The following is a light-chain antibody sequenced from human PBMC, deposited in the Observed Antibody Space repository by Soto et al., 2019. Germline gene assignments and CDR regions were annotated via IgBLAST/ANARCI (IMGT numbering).Light chain of an antibody. J-gene: IGKJ1*01. Sequence: EIVLTQSPGTLSLSPGERATLSCRASQSVSSSYLAWYQQKTGQAPRLLIYGASSRATGIPDRFSGSGSGTDFTLTISRLEPEDFAVYYCQQYGSSTGTFGQGTKV. V-gene: IGKV3-20*01. CDR3: QQYGSSTGT. CDR1: QSVSSSY. CDR2: GAS.